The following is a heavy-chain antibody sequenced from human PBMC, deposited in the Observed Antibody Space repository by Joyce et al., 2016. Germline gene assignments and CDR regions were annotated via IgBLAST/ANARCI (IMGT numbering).Heavy chain of an antibody. D-gene: IGHD4-23*01. Sequence: EVQLVESGGGLVQPGGSLRLSCAASGFTFSSYWMYWVRKAPGKGLGWVSRINRDGRSTTYADPVKGRFTISRDNAKNTLYLQMNSLRAEDTAVYYCARLRRWSGPSDCWGQGTLVTVSS. J-gene: IGHJ4*02. CDR2: INRDGRST. CDR3: ARLRRWSGPSDC. CDR1: GFTFSSYW. V-gene: IGHV3-74*03.